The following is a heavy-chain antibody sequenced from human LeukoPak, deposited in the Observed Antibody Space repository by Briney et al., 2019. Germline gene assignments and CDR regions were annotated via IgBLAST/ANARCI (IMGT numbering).Heavy chain of an antibody. CDR3: ARQYGDYFPLDY. Sequence: SETLSLTCIVSGGSISSSSYSWGWIRQPPGKGLEWIGSIYYSGRTYYNPSLKSRVTISVDTSKNQFSLKLSSVTAADTAVYYCARQYGDYFPLDYWGQGTLVTVSS. J-gene: IGHJ4*02. CDR2: IYYSGRT. V-gene: IGHV4-39*01. D-gene: IGHD4-17*01. CDR1: GGSISSSSYS.